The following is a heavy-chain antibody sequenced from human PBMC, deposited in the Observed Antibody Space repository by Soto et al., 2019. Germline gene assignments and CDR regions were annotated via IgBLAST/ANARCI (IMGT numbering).Heavy chain of an antibody. V-gene: IGHV4-59*01. J-gene: IGHJ5*02. CDR2: IYYSGST. D-gene: IGHD6-13*01. CDR3: ARATAAAADNWFDP. CDR1: GGSFSGYY. Sequence: PSETLSLTCAVYGGSFSGYYWSWIRQPPGKGLEWIGYIYYSGSTNYNPSLKSRVTISVDTSKNQFSLKLSSVTAADTAVYYCARATAAAADNWFDPWGQGTLVTVSS.